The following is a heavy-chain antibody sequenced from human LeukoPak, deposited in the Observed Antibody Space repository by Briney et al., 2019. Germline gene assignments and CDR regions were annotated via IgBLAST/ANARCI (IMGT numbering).Heavy chain of an antibody. CDR2: ISSSSSTI. V-gene: IGHV3-48*01. CDR3: ARALWFGETFPAY. CDR1: GFTFSSYS. J-gene: IGHJ4*02. D-gene: IGHD3-10*01. Sequence: TGGSLRLSCAASGFTFSSYSMNWVRQAPGKGLQWVSYISSSSSTIYYADSVKGRFTISRDNAKNSLYLQMNSLRAEDTAVYYCARALWFGETFPAYWGQGTLVTVSS.